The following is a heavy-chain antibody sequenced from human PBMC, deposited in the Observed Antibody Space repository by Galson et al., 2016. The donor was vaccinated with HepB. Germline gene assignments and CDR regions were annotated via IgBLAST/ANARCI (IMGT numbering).Heavy chain of an antibody. V-gene: IGHV3-30*18. Sequence: SLRLSCAASGITFSRYWMHWLRQAPRKGLEWVAVISYDGSNKYYADSVRGRFTISSDNSKNTLFLQMTILTPEDTAVYYCAKNDIFAGYSAFGYWGQGTLVTVSS. CDR2: ISYDGSNK. CDR1: GITFSRYW. D-gene: IGHD3-9*01. CDR3: AKNDIFAGYSAFGY. J-gene: IGHJ4*02.